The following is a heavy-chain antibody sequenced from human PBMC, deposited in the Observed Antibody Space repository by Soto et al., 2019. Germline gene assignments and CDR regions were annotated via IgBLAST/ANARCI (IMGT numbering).Heavy chain of an antibody. D-gene: IGHD1-26*01. CDR1: GGSISSNFYY. J-gene: IGHJ6*02. V-gene: IGHV4-39*07. Sequence: SETLSLTCTVSGGSISSNFYYWGWIRQPPGKGLQWIGNIYYRGSTNYNPSLKSRVTISVDKSKNQFSLKLSSVTAADTAVYYGARVSGSYYYGMDGWGQGTTVTVSS. CDR3: ARVSGSYYYGMDG. CDR2: IYYRGST.